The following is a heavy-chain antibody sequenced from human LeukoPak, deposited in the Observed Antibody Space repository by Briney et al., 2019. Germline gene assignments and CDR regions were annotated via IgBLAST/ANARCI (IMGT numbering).Heavy chain of an antibody. CDR2: INQDASEK. V-gene: IGHV3-7*05. J-gene: IGHJ4*02. CDR3: ARDKGGKDY. Sequence: GGSLRLSCAPSGFTFRSTWMTWVRQAPGQGLEWVANINQDASEKYYVDSVRGRFTISRDNAKNSLFLQMNSLRVEDTAVYYCARDKGGKDYWGEGTPVTVSS. CDR1: GFTFRSTW. D-gene: IGHD3-16*01.